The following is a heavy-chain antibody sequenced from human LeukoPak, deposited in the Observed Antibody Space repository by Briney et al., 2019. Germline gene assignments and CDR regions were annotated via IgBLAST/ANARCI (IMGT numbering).Heavy chain of an antibody. Sequence: KPSETLSLTCTVSGDSISGFNWNWIRQPPGKGLEWIGDIYSSGDTNYNPSLSSRLTISVDTSKNQFSLKLNSVTAADTAVYFCARRGFYDHWGRGILVTVSS. CDR3: ARRGFYDH. V-gene: IGHV4-59*08. D-gene: IGHD3-3*01. CDR2: IYSSGDT. CDR1: GDSISGFN. J-gene: IGHJ4*02.